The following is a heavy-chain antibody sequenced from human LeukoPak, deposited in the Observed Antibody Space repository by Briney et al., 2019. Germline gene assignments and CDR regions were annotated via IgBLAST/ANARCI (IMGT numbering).Heavy chain of an antibody. CDR3: ANAVPTLRYFQY. CDR1: GGSISSNNW. CDR2: IYRSGNT. Sequence: SGTLSLTCAVSGGSISSNNWWTWVRRPPGKGLEWIGEIYRSGNTNYNPSLKSRATIAIDKSKNQFSLRLSSVTAADTAVYYCANAVPTLRYFQYWGQGILVSVSS. D-gene: IGHD3-16*01. V-gene: IGHV4-4*02. J-gene: IGHJ1*01.